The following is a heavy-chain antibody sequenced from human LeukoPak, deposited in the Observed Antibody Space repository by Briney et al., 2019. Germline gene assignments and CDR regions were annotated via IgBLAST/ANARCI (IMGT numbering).Heavy chain of an antibody. V-gene: IGHV4-34*01. CDR3: ARGRITIFGVVLRY. J-gene: IGHJ4*02. CDR1: GGSFSGYY. CDR2: INHSGST. Sequence: PSETLSLTCAVYGGSFSGYYWSWIRQPPGKGLEWIGEINHSGSTNYNPSLKSRVTISGDTSKNQFSLKLSSVTAADTAVYYCARGRITIFGVVLRYWGQGTLVTVSS. D-gene: IGHD3-3*01.